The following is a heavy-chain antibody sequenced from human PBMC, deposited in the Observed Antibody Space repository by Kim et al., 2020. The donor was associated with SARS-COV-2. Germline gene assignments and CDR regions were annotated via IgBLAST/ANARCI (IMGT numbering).Heavy chain of an antibody. V-gene: IGHV5-51*01. Sequence: GESLKISCKGSGYSFTSYWIGWVRQMPGKGLEWMGIIYPGDSDTRYSPSFQGQVTISADKSISTAYLQWSSLKASDTAMYYCARHVAAEANYYGSGRLVYYFDYWGQGTLVTVSS. CDR1: GYSFTSYW. CDR3: ARHVAAEANYYGSGRLVYYFDY. D-gene: IGHD3-10*01. CDR2: IYPGDSDT. J-gene: IGHJ4*02.